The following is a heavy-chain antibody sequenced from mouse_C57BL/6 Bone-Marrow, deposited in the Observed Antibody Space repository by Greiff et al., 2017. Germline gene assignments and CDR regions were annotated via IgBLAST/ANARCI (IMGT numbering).Heavy chain of an antibody. J-gene: IGHJ1*03. V-gene: IGHV5-9*01. D-gene: IGHD1-1*01. CDR1: GFTFSSYT. CDR3: ARRGYGSSHLYWYFDV. CDR2: ISGGGGNT. Sequence: EVKLMESGGGLVKPGGSLKLSCAASGFTFSSYTMSWVRQTPEKRLEWVATISGGGGNTYYPDSVKGRFTISRDNAKNTLYLQMSSLRSEDTALYYCARRGYGSSHLYWYFDVWGTGTTVTVSS.